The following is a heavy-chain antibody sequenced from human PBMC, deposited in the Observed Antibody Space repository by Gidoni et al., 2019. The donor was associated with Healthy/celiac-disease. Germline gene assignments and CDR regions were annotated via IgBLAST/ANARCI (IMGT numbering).Heavy chain of an antibody. D-gene: IGHD1-26*01. V-gene: IGHV3-9*01. Sequence: EVQLVESWGGLVKPGGSLGLSCAASAFPFADYAMHWVRQAPGKGLEWVSGISWNSGSIGYADSVKGRFTISRDNAKNSLYLKMNSLRAEDTALYYCAKDRIGSTTGGIFDYWGQGTLVTVSS. CDR2: ISWNSGSI. J-gene: IGHJ4*02. CDR3: AKDRIGSTTGGIFDY. CDR1: AFPFADYA.